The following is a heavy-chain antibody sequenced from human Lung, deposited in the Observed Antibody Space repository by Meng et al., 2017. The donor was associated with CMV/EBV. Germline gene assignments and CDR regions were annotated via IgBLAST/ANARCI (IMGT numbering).Heavy chain of an antibody. Sequence: SXTLSLTCAVYGGSFSGFYWSWVRQPPGKGLEWIGAISHSESANYNPSLKSRVTMSVDTSRNQISLKLNSLTAADTAVYYCARGMGYTDRSKLLKSRRSKDYYYGLDVWGQGPAVTVSS. J-gene: IGHJ6*02. V-gene: IGHV4-34*01. CDR1: GGSFSGFY. CDR2: ISHSESA. D-gene: IGHD3-16*02. CDR3: ARGMGYTDRSKLLKSRRSKDYYYGLDV.